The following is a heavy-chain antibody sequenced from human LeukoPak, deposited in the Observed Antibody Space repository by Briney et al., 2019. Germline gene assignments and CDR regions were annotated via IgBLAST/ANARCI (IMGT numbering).Heavy chain of an antibody. D-gene: IGHD3-10*01. V-gene: IGHV3-53*01. CDR3: ARGGYDSGSYYKGPLYYFDY. Sequence: GGSLRLSCLASGFTVSSTYMSWVRQAPGKGLEWVSVTYSGGSTYYTDSVKGRFTISRDNSKNTLYLQMNSLRAEDTAVYYCARGGYDSGSYYKGPLYYFDYWGQGTLVTVSS. J-gene: IGHJ4*02. CDR2: TYSGGST. CDR1: GFTVSSTY.